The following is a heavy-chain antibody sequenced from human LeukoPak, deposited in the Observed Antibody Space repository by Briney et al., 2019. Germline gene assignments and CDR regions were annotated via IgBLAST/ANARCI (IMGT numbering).Heavy chain of an antibody. Sequence: ASVKVSCKASGYTFTSYGISWVRQAPGQGLEWMGWISAYNGNTNYAQKLQGRVTMTTDTSTSTAYMELRSLRSDDTAVYYCARGYSRSTQLTYFDYWGQGTLVTVSS. CDR2: ISAYNGNT. V-gene: IGHV1-18*01. D-gene: IGHD6-13*01. CDR1: GYTFTSYG. J-gene: IGHJ4*02. CDR3: ARGYSRSTQLTYFDY.